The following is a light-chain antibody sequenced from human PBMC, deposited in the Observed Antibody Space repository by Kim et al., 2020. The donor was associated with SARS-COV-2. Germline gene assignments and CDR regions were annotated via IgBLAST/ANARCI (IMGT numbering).Light chain of an antibody. V-gene: IGKV1-33*01. Sequence: DIQMTQSPSSLSASVGDRVTITCQASQDISNYLNWYQQKPGKAPKVLIYDASKLETGVPSRFSGSGSGTDFTLTISSLQPEDIATYYCQQYDSLLFTFGGGTKVDIK. CDR1: QDISNY. J-gene: IGKJ4*01. CDR3: QQYDSLLFT. CDR2: DAS.